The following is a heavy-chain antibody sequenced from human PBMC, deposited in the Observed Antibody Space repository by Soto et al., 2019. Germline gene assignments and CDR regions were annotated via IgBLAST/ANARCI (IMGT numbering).Heavy chain of an antibody. Sequence: SETLSLTYSVSDGSVHNLYWSWIRQPPGKALELLGYIFQSEATTYSPSLKSRLTMSVDPSKNQLSLSLSSVTTADTAVYYCARSVPGKYYNFDLDVWGQGTTVTVSS. CDR2: IFQSEAT. V-gene: IGHV4-59*02. J-gene: IGHJ6*02. CDR3: ARSVPGKYYNFDLDV. CDR1: DGSVHNLY.